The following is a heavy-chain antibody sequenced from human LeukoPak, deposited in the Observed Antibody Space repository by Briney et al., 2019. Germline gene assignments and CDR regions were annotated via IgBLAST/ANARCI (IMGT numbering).Heavy chain of an antibody. V-gene: IGHV3-23*01. Sequence: GGSLRLSCAASGFTFSSYAMSWVRQAPGKGLEWVSAISGRGGSTYYADSVKGRFTISRDNSKNTLYLQMNSLRAEDTAVYYCAKSIVVVPAAIFDYWGQGTLVTVSS. CDR3: AKSIVVVPAAIFDY. CDR1: GFTFSSYA. CDR2: ISGRGGST. D-gene: IGHD2-2*01. J-gene: IGHJ4*02.